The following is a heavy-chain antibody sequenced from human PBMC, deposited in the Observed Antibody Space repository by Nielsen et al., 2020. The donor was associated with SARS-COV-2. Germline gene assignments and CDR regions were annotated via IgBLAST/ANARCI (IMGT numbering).Heavy chain of an antibody. CDR3: ASGLLTTVTTGAMDV. D-gene: IGHD4-11*01. CDR2: ISSSGDYT. CDR1: GFTFSDFY. V-gene: IGHV3-11*03. Sequence: GESLKISCAASGFTFSDFYMGWVRQAPGKGLQWISYISSSGDYTNYADSMKGRFTISRDNAKNLLYLQMNSLRAEDTALYYCASGLLTTVTTGAMDVWGQGTTVTVSS. J-gene: IGHJ6*02.